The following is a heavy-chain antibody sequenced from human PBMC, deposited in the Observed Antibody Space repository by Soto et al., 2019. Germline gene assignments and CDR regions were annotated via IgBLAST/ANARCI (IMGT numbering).Heavy chain of an antibody. CDR3: AKISEAGSFFDY. CDR1: GFTFSSYA. Sequence: GGSLRLSCAASGFTFSSYAMHWVRQAPGKGLEWVSSVSSSSSYIYYADSVKGRFTISRDNAKKSLYLQMNSLRAEDTAVYYCAKISEAGSFFDYWGQGTLVTVSS. J-gene: IGHJ4*02. V-gene: IGHV3-21*01. CDR2: VSSSSSYI. D-gene: IGHD6-13*01.